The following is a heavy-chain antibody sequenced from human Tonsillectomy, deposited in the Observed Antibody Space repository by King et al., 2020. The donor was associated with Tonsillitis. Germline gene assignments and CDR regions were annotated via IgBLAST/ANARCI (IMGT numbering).Heavy chain of an antibody. J-gene: IGHJ3*02. V-gene: IGHV3-73*02. Sequence: QLVQSGGGLVQPGGSLKLSCAASGFTFSGSAIHWGRQASGKGLEWVGRIRSKADSYATEYAASVKGRVTISRDDSKNTAFLPMNSLKTEDTAVYYCTSSPGGAFDIWGQGTMVTVSS. CDR2: IRSKADSYAT. D-gene: IGHD3-16*01. CDR3: TSSPGGAFDI. CDR1: GFTFSGSA.